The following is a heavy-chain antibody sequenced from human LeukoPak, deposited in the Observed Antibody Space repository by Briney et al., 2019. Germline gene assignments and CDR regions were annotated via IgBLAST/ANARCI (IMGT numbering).Heavy chain of an antibody. CDR2: ICYSGST. CDR3: ARVYYDFWSGYYGFSGYYYMDV. V-gene: IGHV4-59*11. CDR1: GGSINSHY. Sequence: SETLSLTCTVSGGSINSHYWSWIRQPPGQGLERTGYICYSGSTNYNPSLKRRVTISVYTSKKQFSVKLSFVIAAETAVYYCARVYYDFWSGYYGFSGYYYMDVWGKGTMVTVSS. D-gene: IGHD3-3*01. J-gene: IGHJ6*03.